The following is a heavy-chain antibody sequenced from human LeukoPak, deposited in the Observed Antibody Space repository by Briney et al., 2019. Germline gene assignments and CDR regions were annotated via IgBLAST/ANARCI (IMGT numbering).Heavy chain of an antibody. Sequence: GASVKVSCKASGYTFTSYGISCVRQAPGHGLEWMGRIIPVLGIANYAQKFQGRVTITAEKSTSTAYMELSSLRSEDTAVYYCARVELGYCSSTSCYTPYYFDYWGQGTLVTVSS. CDR1: GYTFTSYG. J-gene: IGHJ4*02. CDR3: ARVELGYCSSTSCYTPYYFDY. D-gene: IGHD2-2*02. CDR2: IIPVLGIA. V-gene: IGHV1-69*04.